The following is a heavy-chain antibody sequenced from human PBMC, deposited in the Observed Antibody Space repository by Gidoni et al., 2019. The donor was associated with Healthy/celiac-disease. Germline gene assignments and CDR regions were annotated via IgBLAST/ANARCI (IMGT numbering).Heavy chain of an antibody. Sequence: QVQLQESGPGLVKPSQTLSLTCPVAGGSISSGDYYWSWIRQPPGKGLEWIGYIYYSGSTYYNPSLKSRVTISVDTSKNQFSLKLSSVTAADTAVYYCARWVAGTGGFDYWGQGTLVTVSS. V-gene: IGHV4-30-4*01. J-gene: IGHJ4*02. CDR1: GGSISSGDYY. CDR2: IYYSGST. CDR3: ARWVAGTGGFDY. D-gene: IGHD6-13*01.